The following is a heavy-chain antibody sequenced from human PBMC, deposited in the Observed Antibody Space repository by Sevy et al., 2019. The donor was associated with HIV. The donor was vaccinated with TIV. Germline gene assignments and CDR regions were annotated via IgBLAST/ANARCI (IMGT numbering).Heavy chain of an antibody. CDR1: GGSISSSSYY. CDR3: ARRSGSYLTYYYYYGMDV. V-gene: IGHV4-39*01. D-gene: IGHD1-26*01. J-gene: IGHJ6*02. Sequence: SETLSLTCTVSGGSISSSSYYWGWIRQPPGKGLEWIGSIYYSGSTYYNPSLKSRVTISVDTSKNQFSLKLSSVTAADPAVYYCARRSGSYLTYYYYYGMDVWGHGTTVTVSS. CDR2: IYYSGST.